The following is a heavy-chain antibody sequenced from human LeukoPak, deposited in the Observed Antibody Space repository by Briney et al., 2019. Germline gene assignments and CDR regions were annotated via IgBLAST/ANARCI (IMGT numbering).Heavy chain of an antibody. CDR2: ISGSGGST. CDR3: AKDSGDYCSGGSCYPSGFPY. V-gene: IGHV3-23*01. D-gene: IGHD2-15*01. J-gene: IGHJ4*02. CDR1: GFTFSNYA. Sequence: GGSLRLSCAASGFTFSNYAMTWVRQAPGKGLEWVSAISGSGGSTYYADSVKGRFTISRDNSKNTLYLQMNSLRAEDTAVYYCAKDSGDYCSGGSCYPSGFPYWGQGTLVTVSS.